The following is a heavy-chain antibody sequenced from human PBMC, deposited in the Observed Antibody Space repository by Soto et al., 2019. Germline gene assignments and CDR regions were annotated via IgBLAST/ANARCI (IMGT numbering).Heavy chain of an antibody. J-gene: IGHJ3*02. CDR3: AKSSEFGVVIMGAFDI. V-gene: IGHV3-23*01. Sequence: GGSLRLSCAASGFTFSSYAMSWVRQAPGKGLEWVSAISGSGGSTYYADSVKGRFTISRDNSKNTLYLQMNSLRAEDTAVYYCAKSSEFGVVIMGAFDIWGQGTMVTVSS. CDR2: ISGSGGST. D-gene: IGHD3-3*01. CDR1: GFTFSSYA.